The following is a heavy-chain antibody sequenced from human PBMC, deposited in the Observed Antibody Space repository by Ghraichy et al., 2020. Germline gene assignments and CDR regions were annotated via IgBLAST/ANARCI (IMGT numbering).Heavy chain of an antibody. CDR3: ARSRPYYGSHLPEYYFDY. CDR1: GFTFSSYG. V-gene: IGHV3-33*01. J-gene: IGHJ4*02. Sequence: GGSLRLSCAASGFTFSSYGMHWVRQAPGKGLEWVAVIWYDGSNKYYADSVKGRFTISRDNSKNTLYLQMNSLRAEDTAVYYCARSRPYYGSHLPEYYFDYWGQGTLVTVSS. CDR2: IWYDGSNK. D-gene: IGHD3-10*01.